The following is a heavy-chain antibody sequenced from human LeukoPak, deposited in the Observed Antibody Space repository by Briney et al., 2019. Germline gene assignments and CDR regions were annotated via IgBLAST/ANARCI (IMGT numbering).Heavy chain of an antibody. V-gene: IGHV1-3*01. J-gene: IGHJ4*02. Sequence: ASVKVSCKASGYTFTNYAMHWVRQAPGQRLEWMGWINAGNGSTKYSQKFQGRVTITRDTSASTAYMELSSLRSEDTAVYYCARVGWSYYYDSSGYSFLDYWGQGTLVTVSS. CDR3: ARVGWSYYYDSSGYSFLDY. CDR2: INAGNGST. D-gene: IGHD3-22*01. CDR1: GYTFTNYA.